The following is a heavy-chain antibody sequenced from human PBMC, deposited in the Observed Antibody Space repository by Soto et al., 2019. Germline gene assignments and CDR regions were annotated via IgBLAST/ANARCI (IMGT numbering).Heavy chain of an antibody. CDR2: ISAYNGNT. CDR1: GYTFTSYG. CDR3: ARDHKTYYYDSSGGVGAFDI. V-gene: IGHV1-18*04. D-gene: IGHD3-22*01. J-gene: IGHJ3*02. Sequence: ASVKVSCKASGYTFTSYGISWVRQAPGQGLEWMGLISAYNGNTNYAQKLQGRVTMTTDTSTSTAYMELRSLRSDDTAVYYCARDHKTYYYDSSGGVGAFDIWGQGTMVTVSS.